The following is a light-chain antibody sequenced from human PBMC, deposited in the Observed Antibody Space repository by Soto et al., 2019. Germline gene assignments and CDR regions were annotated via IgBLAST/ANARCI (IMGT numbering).Light chain of an antibody. CDR1: QRVSSY. Sequence: NLSLYPKERATLSCRTSQRVSSYLAWYQQKPGQAPRLLIYDASNRATGIPARFSGSGSGTDFTLTIRSLEPEEFAVHYCQRRSYWAWRVGRGTKVDIK. CDR2: DAS. CDR3: QRRSYWAWR. J-gene: IGKJ1*01. V-gene: IGKV3-11*01.